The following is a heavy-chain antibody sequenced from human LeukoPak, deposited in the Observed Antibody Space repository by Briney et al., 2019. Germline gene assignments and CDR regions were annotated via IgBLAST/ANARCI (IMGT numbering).Heavy chain of an antibody. D-gene: IGHD3-22*01. J-gene: IGHJ6*03. V-gene: IGHV4-4*09. CDR1: GGSISSYY. CDR2: IYTSGST. CDR3: ARSRRYYDSSGYYYNNYYYYYMDV. Sequence: KPSETLSLTCTVSGGSISSYYWSWIRQPPGKGLEWIGYIYTSGSTNYNPSLKSRVTISVDTSKNQFSLKLSSVTAADTAVYYCARSRRYYDSSGYYYNNYYYYYMDVWGKGTTVTVSS.